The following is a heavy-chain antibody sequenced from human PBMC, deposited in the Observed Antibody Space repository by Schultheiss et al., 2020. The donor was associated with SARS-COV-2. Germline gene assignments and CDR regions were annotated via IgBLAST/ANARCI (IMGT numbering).Heavy chain of an antibody. CDR1: GFTFSSYG. CDR2: IWYDGSNK. CDR3: ARDRGNWNFLDNYYGMDV. J-gene: IGHJ6*02. Sequence: GGSLRLSCAASGFTFSSYGMHWVRQAPGKGLEWVAVIWYDGSNKYYADSVKGRFTISRDNSKNTLYLQMNSLRAEDTAVYYCARDRGNWNFLDNYYGMDVWGQGTTVTVSS. V-gene: IGHV3-33*01. D-gene: IGHD1-7*01.